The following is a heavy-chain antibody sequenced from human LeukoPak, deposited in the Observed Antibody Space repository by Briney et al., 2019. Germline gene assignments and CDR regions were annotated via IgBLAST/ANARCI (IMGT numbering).Heavy chain of an antibody. V-gene: IGHV3-53*04. D-gene: IGHD5-18*01. Sequence: GGSLRLSCAASRFTFISNYVTWVRQAPGKGLEWVSVIFSGGTTYYADSVKGRFTISRHNSENTLYLQVNSLRGEDTAVYYCARGVLGYSYGFDFWGQGTLVTVSS. J-gene: IGHJ4*02. CDR1: RFTFISNY. CDR2: IFSGGTT. CDR3: ARGVLGYSYGFDF.